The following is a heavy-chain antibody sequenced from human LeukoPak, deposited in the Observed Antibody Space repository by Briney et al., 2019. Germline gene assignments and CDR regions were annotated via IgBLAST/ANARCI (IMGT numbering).Heavy chain of an antibody. CDR3: AELGITMIGGV. J-gene: IGHJ6*04. V-gene: IGHV3-48*03. D-gene: IGHD3-10*02. CDR1: GFTFSSYE. Sequence: GGSLRLSCAASGFTFSSYEMNWVRQAPGKGLEWVSYISSSGSTIYCADSVKGRFTISRDNAKNSLYLQMNSLRAEDTAVYYCAELGITMIGGVWGKGTKVTISS. CDR2: ISSSGSTI.